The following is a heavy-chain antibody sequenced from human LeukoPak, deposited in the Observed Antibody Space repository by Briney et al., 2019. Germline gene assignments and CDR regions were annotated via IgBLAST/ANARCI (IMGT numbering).Heavy chain of an antibody. J-gene: IGHJ4*02. D-gene: IGHD5-18*01. V-gene: IGHV3-43*01. CDR2: ISWDGGST. Sequence: GGSLRLSCAASGFTFDDYTMHWVRQAPGKGLEWVSLISWDGGSTYYADSVKGRFTISRDNSKNSLYLQMNSLRTEDTALYYCAKEGERGYSYGRFDYWGQGTLVTVSS. CDR1: GFTFDDYT. CDR3: AKEGERGYSYGRFDY.